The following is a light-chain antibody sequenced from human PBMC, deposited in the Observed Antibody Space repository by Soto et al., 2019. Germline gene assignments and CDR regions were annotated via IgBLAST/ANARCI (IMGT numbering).Light chain of an antibody. Sequence: QSVLTQPASVSGSPGQSITISCTGTSSDVGGYNYVSWYQQHPGKAPKLMIYDVSNRPSGVSNRFSGSKSANTASLTISGLQAEDEADYYCCSYTTTSTYVFGTGTKATVL. V-gene: IGLV2-14*01. J-gene: IGLJ1*01. CDR2: DVS. CDR3: CSYTTTSTYV. CDR1: SSDVGGYNY.